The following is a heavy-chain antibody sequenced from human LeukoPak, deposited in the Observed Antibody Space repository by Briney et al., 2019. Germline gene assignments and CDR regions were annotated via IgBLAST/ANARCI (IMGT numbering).Heavy chain of an antibody. Sequence: GGSLRLSCAVSGITLRNYGMSWVRQAPGKGLEWGAGISDRGGRTNYADSVTGRFTISRDNPKNTLYLQMNSLRAEDTAVYFCAKRGVVIRVILVGFHKEAYYFDSWGQGALVTVSS. D-gene: IGHD3-22*01. CDR2: ISDRGGRT. J-gene: IGHJ4*02. CDR1: GITLRNYG. V-gene: IGHV3-23*01. CDR3: AKRGVVIRVILVGFHKEAYYFDS.